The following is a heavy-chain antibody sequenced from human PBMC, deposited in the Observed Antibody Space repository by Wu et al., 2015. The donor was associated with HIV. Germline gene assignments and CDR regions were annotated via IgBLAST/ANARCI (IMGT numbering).Heavy chain of an antibody. CDR1: GYIFSGHY. D-gene: IGHD2-2*01. CDR2: INPNNGVT. J-gene: IGHJ3*01. CDR3: ARVFVVVPAGFSGEITAFDV. V-gene: IGHV1-2*02. Sequence: QVQLMQSGAEVKKPGASVKVSCKTSGYIFSGHYMNWVRQAPGQGLEWMGWINPNNGVTRYAEKFEGRVTMTSDTSINTAYMELTSLTSDDTAVYYCARVFVVVPAGFSGEITAFDVWGQGTMVAVSS.